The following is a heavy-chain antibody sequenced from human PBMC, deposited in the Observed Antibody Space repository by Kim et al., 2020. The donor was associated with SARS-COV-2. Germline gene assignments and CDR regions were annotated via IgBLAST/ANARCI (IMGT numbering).Heavy chain of an antibody. Sequence: GGSLRLSCAASGFKFSDYGMYWVRQAPGKGLEWVSVISYDGNNKDYADSVKGRFTISRDNSKNTVYLQMNSLRPEDTAIYYCAKDPRVRSTVVISHVPDWGQETLVTVSS. D-gene: IGHD3-22*01. CDR3: AKDPRVRSTVVISHVPD. CDR2: ISYDGNNK. CDR1: GFKFSDYG. J-gene: IGHJ4*02. V-gene: IGHV3-30*18.